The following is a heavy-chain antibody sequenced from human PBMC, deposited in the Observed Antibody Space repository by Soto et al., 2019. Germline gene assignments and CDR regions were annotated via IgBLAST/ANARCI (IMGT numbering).Heavy chain of an antibody. CDR3: ASHGITGTWVYYYGMDV. Sequence: QVQLVQSGAEVKKPGSSVKVSCKASGGTFSSYAISWVRQAPGQGLEWMGGIIPIFDTADYAQKFQGSVTTTADESTTTAYMELSSLRSEHTAVYYCASHGITGTWVYYYGMDVWGQGTTVTVSS. J-gene: IGHJ6*02. D-gene: IGHD1-7*01. CDR1: GGTFSSYA. CDR2: IIPIFDTA. V-gene: IGHV1-69*12.